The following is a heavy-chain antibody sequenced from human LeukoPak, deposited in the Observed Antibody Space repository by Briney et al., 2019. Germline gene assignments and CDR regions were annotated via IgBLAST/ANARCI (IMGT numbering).Heavy chain of an antibody. CDR3: ANDDYYDSSGQLDAFDI. Sequence: GGSLRLSCAASGFTFSSYGMSWVRQAPGKGLEWVSGINWNGGSTGYADSVMGRFTISRDNAKNSLYLQMNSLRVEDTAVYYCANDDYYDSSGQLDAFDIWGQGTMVTVSS. D-gene: IGHD3-22*01. V-gene: IGHV3-20*04. J-gene: IGHJ3*02. CDR1: GFTFSSYG. CDR2: INWNGGST.